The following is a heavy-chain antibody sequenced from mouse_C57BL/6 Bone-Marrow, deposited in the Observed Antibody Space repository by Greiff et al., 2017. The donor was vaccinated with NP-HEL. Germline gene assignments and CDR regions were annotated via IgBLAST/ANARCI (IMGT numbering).Heavy chain of an antibody. V-gene: IGHV1-69*01. Sequence: VQLQQSGAELVMPGASVKLSCKASGYTFTSYWMHWVKQRPGQGLEWIGEIDPSDSYTNYNQKFKGKSTLTVDKSSSTAYMQLSSLTSEDSAVYYCAREGLYYDYDFFDYWGQGTTLTVSS. CDR2: IDPSDSYT. D-gene: IGHD2-4*01. CDR1: GYTFTSYW. CDR3: AREGLYYDYDFFDY. J-gene: IGHJ2*01.